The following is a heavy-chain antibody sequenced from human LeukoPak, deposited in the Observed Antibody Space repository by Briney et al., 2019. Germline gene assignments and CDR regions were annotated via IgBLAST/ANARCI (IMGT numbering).Heavy chain of an antibody. Sequence: ASVKVSCKASGGTFTTHVISWVRQAPGQGLEWMGRIIPILDSPKYAQKFQGRVTITADKSTSTAYMELSRLRSDDTAVYYCARVGKRIAAAGPYNWFDPWGQGTLVTVSS. D-gene: IGHD6-13*01. V-gene: IGHV1-69*04. CDR1: GGTFTTHV. J-gene: IGHJ5*02. CDR3: ARVGKRIAAAGPYNWFDP. CDR2: IIPILDSP.